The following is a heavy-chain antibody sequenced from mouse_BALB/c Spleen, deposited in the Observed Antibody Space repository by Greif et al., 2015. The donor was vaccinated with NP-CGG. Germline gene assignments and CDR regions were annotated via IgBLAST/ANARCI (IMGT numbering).Heavy chain of an antibody. Sequence: QVQLQQSGPELVKPGASVKISCKASGYTFTDYYINWVKQKPGQGLEWIGWIYPGSGNTKYNERFKGKATLTVDTSSSTAYMHHRSLASEDTAVYCCARRTGTEAMVYWGQGTSVTVSS. CDR3: ARRTGTEAMVY. CDR2: IYPGSGNT. D-gene: IGHD4-1*01. CDR1: GYTFTDYY. J-gene: IGHJ4*01. V-gene: IGHV1-84*02.